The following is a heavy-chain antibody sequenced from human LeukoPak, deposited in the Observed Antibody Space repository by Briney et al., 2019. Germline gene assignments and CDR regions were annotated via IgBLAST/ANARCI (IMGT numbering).Heavy chain of an antibody. J-gene: IGHJ5*02. CDR1: GYTFTSYY. Sequence: GASVKVSCKASGYTFTSYYVHWVRQAPGQGLEWMGIINPSGGSTSYAQKFQGRVTMTRDTSTSTVYMELSSLRSEDTAVYYCARAQIREGDWFDPWGQGTLVTVSS. CDR2: INPSGGST. V-gene: IGHV1-46*01. CDR3: ARAQIREGDWFDP.